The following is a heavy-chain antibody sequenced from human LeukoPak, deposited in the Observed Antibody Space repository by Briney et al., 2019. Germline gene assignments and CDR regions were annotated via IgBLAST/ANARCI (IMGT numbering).Heavy chain of an antibody. CDR3: ARDRYCTNGVCYQYY. CDR1: GYTFTGYY. J-gene: IGHJ4*02. CDR2: INPNSGGT. V-gene: IGHV1-2*02. D-gene: IGHD2-8*01. Sequence: ASVKVSCKASGYTFTGYYMHRGRQAPGQGHEWMGWINPNSGGTNYAQKFQGRVTMTRDTSISTAYMELSRLRSDDTAVYYCARDRYCTNGVCYQYYWGQGTLVTVSS.